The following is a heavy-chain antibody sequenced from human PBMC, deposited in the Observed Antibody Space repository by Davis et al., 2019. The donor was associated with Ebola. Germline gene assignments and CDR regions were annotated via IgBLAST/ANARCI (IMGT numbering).Heavy chain of an antibody. CDR2: IYYSGST. V-gene: IGHV4-39*01. CDR1: GGSISSSSYY. Sequence: SETLSLTCTVSGGSISSSSYYWGWIRQPPGKGLEWIGSIYYSGSTYYNPSLKSRVTISVDTSKNQFSLKLSSVTAADTAVYYCARVIGGAVGWFDPWGQGTLVTVSS. J-gene: IGHJ5*02. CDR3: ARVIGGAVGWFDP. D-gene: IGHD3-16*01.